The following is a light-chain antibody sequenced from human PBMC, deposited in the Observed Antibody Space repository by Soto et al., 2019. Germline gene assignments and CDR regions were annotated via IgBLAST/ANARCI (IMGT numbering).Light chain of an antibody. Sequence: MTQAPATLSVSAGARATLPCRASQTIHNNVAWYQLKDGQVPRRVIYGASTRATDIPAWFIVSASGTQFTLTISSLHSEEFAEYHCQQYNFWPTFGQGTKVDI. CDR1: QTIHNN. CDR2: GAS. V-gene: IGKV3-15*01. J-gene: IGKJ1*01. CDR3: QQYNFWPT.